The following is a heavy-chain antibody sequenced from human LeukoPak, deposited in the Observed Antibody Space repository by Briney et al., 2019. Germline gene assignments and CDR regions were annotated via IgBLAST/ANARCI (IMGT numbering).Heavy chain of an antibody. CDR2: INHSGNT. J-gene: IGHJ5*02. Sequence: PSETLSLTCAVYGGSFSGYYWSWIRQPPGKGLEWIGEINHSGNTNYNPSLKSRVTISVDTSKNQFSLKLSSVTAADTAVYYCARGLVEGSSATYCSSTSCPYNWFDPWGQGTLVTVSS. CDR1: GGSFSGYY. V-gene: IGHV4-34*01. D-gene: IGHD2-2*01. CDR3: ARGLVEGSSATYCSSTSCPYNWFDP.